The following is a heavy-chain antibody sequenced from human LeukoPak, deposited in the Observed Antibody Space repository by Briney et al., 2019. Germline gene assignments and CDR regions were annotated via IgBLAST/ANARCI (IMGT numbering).Heavy chain of an antibody. CDR3: AKTRRDGYYKGLFDY. V-gene: IGHV3-23*01. CDR2: ITDSGGTT. Sequence: PGGSLRLSCAASGFTFSTYVMSWVRQAPGKGLEWVSAITDSGGTTYYADSVKGRFTISRDNSKNTLYLQVNSLRAEDTAVYYCAKTRRDGYYKGLFDYWGQGTLVTVSS. J-gene: IGHJ4*02. D-gene: IGHD3-9*01. CDR1: GFTFSTYV.